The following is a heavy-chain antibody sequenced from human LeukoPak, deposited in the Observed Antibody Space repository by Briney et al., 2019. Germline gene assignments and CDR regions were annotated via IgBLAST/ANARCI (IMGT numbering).Heavy chain of an antibody. D-gene: IGHD3-22*01. CDR2: ISYDGSNK. CDR3: ARGGGLGVVVRTAKTFDI. J-gene: IGHJ3*02. V-gene: IGHV3-30-3*01. CDR1: GFTFSSYA. Sequence: GRYLRLSCAASGFTFSSYAMHWVRQAPGKGLEWVAVISYDGSNKYYADSVKGRFTISRDNSKNTLYLQMNSLRAEDTAVYYCARGGGLGVVVRTAKTFDIWGQGTMVTVSS.